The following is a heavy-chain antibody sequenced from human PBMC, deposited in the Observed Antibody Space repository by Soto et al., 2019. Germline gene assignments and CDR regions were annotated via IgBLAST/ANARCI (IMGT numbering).Heavy chain of an antibody. Sequence: QVQLVESGGGVVQPGRSLRLSCAASGFTFKTYAMHWVRQAPGKGLEWVAGIWYDGSNKYYADSVRGRFTISRDNSKNTLFLQMNSLGAEDTAVYYCARDRYPSNIKAAETVRDWFDWGQGTLVTVSS. CDR2: IWYDGSNK. CDR1: GFTFKTYA. D-gene: IGHD3-9*01. J-gene: IGHJ4*02. CDR3: ARDRYPSNIKAAETVRDWFD. V-gene: IGHV3-33*01.